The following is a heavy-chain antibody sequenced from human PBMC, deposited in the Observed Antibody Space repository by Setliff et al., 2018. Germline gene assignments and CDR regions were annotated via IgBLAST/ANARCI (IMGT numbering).Heavy chain of an antibody. CDR2: ISTSGSFE. CDR1: GFTFSRYS. J-gene: IGHJ4*02. CDR3: TRALAEGSPAY. Sequence: PGGSLRLSCAASGFTFSRYSMNWVRQAPGKGLEWVASISTSGSFEFYADSLKGRFTISRDNANTSVSLQMNSLRAEDSGVYYCTRALAEGSPAYWGQGTLVTVSS. D-gene: IGHD2-15*01. V-gene: IGHV3-21*01.